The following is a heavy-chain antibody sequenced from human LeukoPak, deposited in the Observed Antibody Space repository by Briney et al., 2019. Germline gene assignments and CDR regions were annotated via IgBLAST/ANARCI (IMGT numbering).Heavy chain of an antibody. V-gene: IGHV3-48*03. CDR3: ARGDHDYGDYRDAFDI. J-gene: IGHJ3*02. CDR2: ISSSGSTI. D-gene: IGHD4-17*01. CDR1: GFTFSSYE. Sequence: GGSLRLSCAASGFTFSSYEMNWVRQAPGKGLEGASYISSSGSTIYYADSVKGRFTISRDNAKNSLYLQMNSLRAEDTAVYYCARGDHDYGDYRDAFDIWGQGTMVTVSS.